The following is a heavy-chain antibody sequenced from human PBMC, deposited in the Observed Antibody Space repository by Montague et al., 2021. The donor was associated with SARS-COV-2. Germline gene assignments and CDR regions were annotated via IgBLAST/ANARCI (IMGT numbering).Heavy chain of an antibody. CDR2: ISGDGGKT. V-gene: IGHV3-43*02. CDR3: AKGTYFYDSSGYYPESHYSYFDGMDV. J-gene: IGHJ6*02. Sequence: SLRLSCAASGFTFDDYVMHWVRQPPGKGLEWVSLISGDGGKTYYADSVKGRFTTSRDNGKNSLYLQMNSLGTEDTALYHCAKGTYFYDSSGYYPESHYSYFDGMDVWGQGTTVTVSS. CDR1: GFTFDDYV. D-gene: IGHD3-22*01.